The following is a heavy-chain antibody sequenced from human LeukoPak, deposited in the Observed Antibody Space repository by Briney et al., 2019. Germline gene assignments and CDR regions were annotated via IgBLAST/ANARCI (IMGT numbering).Heavy chain of an antibody. D-gene: IGHD2-15*01. CDR1: GYTFTTYA. Sequence: GASVKVSCKASGYTFTTYAMHWVRQAPGQRLEWMGWINAGNGNTKYSQKFQARVTITRDTSASTAYMELSSLRSEDTAVYYCARDPLGRRWPYYFDYWGQGTLVTVSS. CDR2: INAGNGNT. V-gene: IGHV1-3*01. CDR3: ARDPLGRRWPYYFDY. J-gene: IGHJ4*02.